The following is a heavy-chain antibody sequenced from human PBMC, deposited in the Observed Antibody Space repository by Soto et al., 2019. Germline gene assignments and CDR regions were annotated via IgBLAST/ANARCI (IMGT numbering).Heavy chain of an antibody. V-gene: IGHV1-18*01. Sequence: QVQLVQSGAEVKKPGASVKVSCKASGYTFTSYGISWVRQAPGQGLEWMGWISAYNGNTNYAQKLQGRVTMTTDTSTSTAYMELRRLRSDDTAVYYCARVLGYCISTSCYSEYFQHWGQGTLVTVSS. D-gene: IGHD2-2*01. CDR1: GYTFTSYG. CDR2: ISAYNGNT. J-gene: IGHJ1*01. CDR3: ARVLGYCISTSCYSEYFQH.